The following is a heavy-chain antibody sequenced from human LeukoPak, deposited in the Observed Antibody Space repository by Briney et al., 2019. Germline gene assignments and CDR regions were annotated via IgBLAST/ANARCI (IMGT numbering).Heavy chain of an antibody. D-gene: IGHD6-13*01. J-gene: IGHJ4*02. CDR1: GFTFSSYG. V-gene: IGHV3-30*18. CDR2: ISYDGSNK. CDR3: AKAPIAATGIYYFDY. Sequence: GKSLRLSCAASGFTFSSYGIHWVRQAPGKGLEWVAVISYDGSNKYYADSVKGRFTISRDNSKNTLYLQMNSLRADDTAVYYCAKAPIAATGIYYFDYWGQGTLVTVSS.